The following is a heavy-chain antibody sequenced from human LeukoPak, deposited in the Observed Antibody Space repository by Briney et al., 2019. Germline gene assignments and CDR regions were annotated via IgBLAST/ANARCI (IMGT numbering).Heavy chain of an antibody. J-gene: IGHJ5*02. Sequence: GGSLRLSCAASGFTFSSFAMSWVRQAPGKGLEWVSAISGGGSNTYSADSVKGRFTISRDNSKNTLHLQMNSPRAEDTAVYYCARDQRYCSGGGCYGWFDPWGQGTLVTVSS. V-gene: IGHV3-23*01. CDR2: ISGGGSNT. D-gene: IGHD2-15*01. CDR3: ARDQRYCSGGGCYGWFDP. CDR1: GFTFSSFA.